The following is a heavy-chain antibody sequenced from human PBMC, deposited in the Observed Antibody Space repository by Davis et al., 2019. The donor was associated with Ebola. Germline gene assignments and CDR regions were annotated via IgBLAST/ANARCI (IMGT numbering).Heavy chain of an antibody. CDR1: GFTFSSYD. CDR2: IGTAGDT. V-gene: IGHV3-13*01. D-gene: IGHD2-8*01. Sequence: GESLKISCAASGFTFSSYDMHWVRQATGKGLEWVSAIGTAGDTYYPGSVKGRFTISRDDAKNTLYLQMNSLRADDTAVYYCVRGGPDNLMVVAVVPHFESWGQGVLITVSS. J-gene: IGHJ4*02. CDR3: VRGGPDNLMVVAVVPHFES.